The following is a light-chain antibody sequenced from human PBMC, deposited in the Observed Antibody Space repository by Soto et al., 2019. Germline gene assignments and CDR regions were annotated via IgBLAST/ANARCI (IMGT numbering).Light chain of an antibody. J-gene: IGKJ4*01. CDR2: AAS. V-gene: IGKV3-20*01. CDR3: QEYGSSALS. CDR1: QSVSSSY. Sequence: EIVLTQSPGTLSLSPGERATLSYRASQSVSSSYLAWEQQKPGQAPRLLFYAASSRATGIPDRFSGSGSGTDFTLTISRLEPEDLAVYYCQEYGSSALSFGGRTKVEIK.